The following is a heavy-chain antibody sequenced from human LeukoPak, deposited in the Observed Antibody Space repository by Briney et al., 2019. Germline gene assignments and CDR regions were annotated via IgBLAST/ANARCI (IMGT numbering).Heavy chain of an antibody. CDR1: GFSFRNYY. V-gene: IGHV3-7*01. CDR2: IKHDGSGK. Sequence: GGSLRLSCEASGFSFRNYYMSWVRQAPGKGLEWVANIKHDGSGKFYVDSVKGRFTVSRDNAKNSLYLQMNSLRAEDTAVYYCARDHSSPYYYYYYMDVWGKGTTVTVSS. J-gene: IGHJ6*03. CDR3: ARDHSSPYYYYYYMDV. D-gene: IGHD6-13*01.